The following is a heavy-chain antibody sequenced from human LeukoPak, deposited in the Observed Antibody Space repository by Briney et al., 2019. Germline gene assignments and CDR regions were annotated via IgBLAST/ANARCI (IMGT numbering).Heavy chain of an antibody. CDR3: ARGLRYYYYYYMDV. CDR1: GFTFDDYG. CDR2: IHWNGDTT. J-gene: IGHJ6*03. Sequence: GGSLRLSCAASGFTFDDYGMKWVRQGSWHVLASISLIHWNGDTTNYAASVEGRFTISRDNAKNSLYLQMNSLRAEDTALYYCARGLRYYYYYYMDVWGKGTTVTVSS. V-gene: IGHV3-20*04. D-gene: IGHD3-9*01.